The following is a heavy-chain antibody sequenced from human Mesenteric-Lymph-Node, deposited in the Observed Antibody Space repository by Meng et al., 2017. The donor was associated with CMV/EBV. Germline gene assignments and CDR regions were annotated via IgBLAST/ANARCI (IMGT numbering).Heavy chain of an antibody. CDR3: ARGIYCGGDCSKGFDP. CDR1: GFTLSNHW. Sequence: GESLKISCAASGFTLSNHWMHWVRQSPGKGLVWVSRINTDGSSRSYADSVKGRFTISRDNAENTLYLQMNSLRAEDTAVYYCARGIYCGGDCSKGFDPWGQGTLVTVSS. CDR2: INTDGSSR. D-gene: IGHD2-21*01. V-gene: IGHV3-74*01. J-gene: IGHJ5*02.